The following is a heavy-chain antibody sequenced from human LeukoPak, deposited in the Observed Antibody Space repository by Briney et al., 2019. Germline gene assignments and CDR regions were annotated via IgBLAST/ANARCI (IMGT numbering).Heavy chain of an antibody. J-gene: IGHJ4*02. V-gene: IGHV3-23*01. CDR2: ITGSSRST. CDR1: GFPFSSYG. D-gene: IGHD3-10*01. CDR3: AKAHVPTMIRGVVSSD. Sequence: GGTLRLSCAASGFPFSSYGMSWVRQAPGKGLEWVSAITGSSRSTYYADSVKGRFTISRDNSKNTLYLQMNSLRAEDTALYYCAKAHVPTMIRGVVSSDWGQGTLVTVSS.